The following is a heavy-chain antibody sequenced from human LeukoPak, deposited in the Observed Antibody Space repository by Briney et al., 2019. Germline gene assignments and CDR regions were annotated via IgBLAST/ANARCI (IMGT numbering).Heavy chain of an antibody. CDR3: TTDPSYYDFWSGYYSFDY. V-gene: IGHV3-9*01. CDR1: GFTFDDYA. J-gene: IGHJ4*02. D-gene: IGHD3-3*01. CDR2: ISWNSGSI. Sequence: GRSLRLSCAASGFTFDDYAMHWVRQAPGKGLEWVSGISWNSGSIGYADSVKGRFTISRDNAKNSLYLQMNSLKTEDTAVYYCTTDPSYYDFWSGYYSFDYWGQGTLVTVSS.